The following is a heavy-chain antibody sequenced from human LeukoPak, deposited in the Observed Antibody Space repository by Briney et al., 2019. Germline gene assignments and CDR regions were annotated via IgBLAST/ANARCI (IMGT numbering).Heavy chain of an antibody. V-gene: IGHV4-59*08. J-gene: IGHJ3*02. Sequence: SETLSLTCTVSGGSINNYYWSWIPQPPGKGLEWIGYIYYSGGDMNYVPSLKSRLTISVDTSKNQISLMLASMTAADTAVYYCARQPAATAAFDIWAQGTMVTVSS. CDR3: ARQPAATAAFDI. D-gene: IGHD5-18*01. CDR1: GGSINNYY. CDR2: IYYSGGDM.